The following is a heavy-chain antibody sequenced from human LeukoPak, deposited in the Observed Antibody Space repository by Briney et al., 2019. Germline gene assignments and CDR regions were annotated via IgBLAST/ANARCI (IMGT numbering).Heavy chain of an antibody. CDR1: GFTFSSYA. Sequence: GGSLRLSCAASGFTFSSYAMTWVRQAPGKELEWVSSISDSGGSTYYADSVKGRFTISRDDSKNTLYLQMNGLRAEDTALYYCAKGGLRQQSDYWGQGTLVTVSS. J-gene: IGHJ4*02. D-gene: IGHD3-10*01. CDR2: ISDSGGST. CDR3: AKGGLRQQSDY. V-gene: IGHV3-23*01.